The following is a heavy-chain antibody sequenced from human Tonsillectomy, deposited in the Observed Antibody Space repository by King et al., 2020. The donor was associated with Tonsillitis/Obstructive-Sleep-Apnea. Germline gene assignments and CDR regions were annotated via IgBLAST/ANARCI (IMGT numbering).Heavy chain of an antibody. CDR3: ARLNRGYCSSTSCYEGY. Sequence: LVQSGAEVKKPGESLKISCKGSGYSFSIYWIGWVRQMPGKGLEWMGIIYPGDSDTRYSPSFQGQVTISADKSISTAYLQWSSLKASDTVMYYCARLNRGYCSSTSCYEGYWGQGTLVTVSS. J-gene: IGHJ4*02. V-gene: IGHV5-51*01. CDR2: IYPGDSDT. D-gene: IGHD2-2*03. CDR1: GYSFSIYW.